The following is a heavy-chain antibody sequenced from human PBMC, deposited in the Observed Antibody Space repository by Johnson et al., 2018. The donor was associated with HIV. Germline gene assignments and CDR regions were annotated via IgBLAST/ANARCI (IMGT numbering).Heavy chain of an antibody. CDR2: ISYDGRDK. CDR3: ARERFSDILTGYHAFDV. J-gene: IGHJ3*01. D-gene: IGHD3-9*01. Sequence: QVQLVESGGGVVQPGRSLRLSCTASGFTFSSYGMHWVRQAPGKGLEWVAVISYDGRDKYYANSVKGRFTISRDNAKNSLYLQMNSLRAEDTAVYYCARERFSDILTGYHAFDVWGQGTMVTVSS. V-gene: IGHV3-30*03. CDR1: GFTFSSYG.